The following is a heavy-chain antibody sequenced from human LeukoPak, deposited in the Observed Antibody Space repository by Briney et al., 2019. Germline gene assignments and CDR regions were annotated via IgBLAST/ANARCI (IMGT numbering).Heavy chain of an antibody. Sequence: GGSLRLSCAASGFTFSSYSMNWVRQAPGKGLEWISYISSSSRTVYYADSVRGRFTISRDNARNSLYLHMNSLGDEDTAVYFCARVTGSPIIFDFWGQGNLVTVSS. V-gene: IGHV3-48*02. J-gene: IGHJ4*02. CDR1: GFTFSSYS. D-gene: IGHD1-26*01. CDR3: ARVTGSPIIFDF. CDR2: ISSSSRTV.